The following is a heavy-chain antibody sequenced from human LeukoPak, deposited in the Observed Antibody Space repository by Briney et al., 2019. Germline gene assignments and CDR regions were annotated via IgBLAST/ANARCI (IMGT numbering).Heavy chain of an antibody. CDR2: IYHSGST. J-gene: IGHJ3*02. CDR1: GYSISSGYY. D-gene: IGHD3-22*01. CDR3: ARERYYDSSGYIFDI. Sequence: SETLSLTCTVSGYSISSGYYWGWIRQPPGKGLEWIGSIYHSGSTNYNPSLKSRVTISVDKSKNQFSLKLSSVTAADTAVYYCARERYYDSSGYIFDIWGQGTMVTVSS. V-gene: IGHV4-38-2*02.